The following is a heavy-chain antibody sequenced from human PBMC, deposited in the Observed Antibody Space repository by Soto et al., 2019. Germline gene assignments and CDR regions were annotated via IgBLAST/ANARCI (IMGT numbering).Heavy chain of an antibody. CDR2: IYWDDDK. CDR3: AHVSGSWGEYGLDV. Sequence: QITLKESGPTLVKPTQTLTLTCTFSGFSLNTYGVGVGWIRQPPGKALEWLALIYWDDDKRYSPSLKSRLTITKDTSKNQVAVIMTNMAPVDTATYYFAHVSGSWGEYGLDVWGQGTTVTVSS. J-gene: IGHJ6*02. D-gene: IGHD1-26*01. V-gene: IGHV2-5*02. CDR1: GFSLNTYGVG.